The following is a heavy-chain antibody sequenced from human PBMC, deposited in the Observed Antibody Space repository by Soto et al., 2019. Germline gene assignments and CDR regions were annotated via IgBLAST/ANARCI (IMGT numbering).Heavy chain of an antibody. Sequence: SETLSLTCTVSGGSISSYYWSWIRQPPGKGLEWIGYIYYSGSTNYNPSLKSRVTISVDTSKNQFSLKLSSVTAADTAVYYCARSAPYYDILTGYYANGMDVWGQGTTVTVSS. D-gene: IGHD3-9*01. CDR3: ARSAPYYDILTGYYANGMDV. V-gene: IGHV4-59*01. CDR2: IYYSGST. J-gene: IGHJ6*02. CDR1: GGSISSYY.